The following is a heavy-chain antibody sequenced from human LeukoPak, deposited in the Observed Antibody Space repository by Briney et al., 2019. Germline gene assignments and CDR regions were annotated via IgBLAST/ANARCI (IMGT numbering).Heavy chain of an antibody. CDR2: INHSGST. V-gene: IGHV4-34*01. CDR3: ARGTTFRRPYYYDSSGYYHPLDY. D-gene: IGHD3-22*01. CDR1: GGSFSGYY. Sequence: PSETLSLTCAVYGGSFSGYYWSWIRQPPGKGLEWIGEINHSGSTNYNPSLKSRVTISVDTSKNQFSLKLSSVTAADTAVYYCARGTTFRRPYYYDSSGYYHPLDYWGQGTLVTVSS. J-gene: IGHJ4*02.